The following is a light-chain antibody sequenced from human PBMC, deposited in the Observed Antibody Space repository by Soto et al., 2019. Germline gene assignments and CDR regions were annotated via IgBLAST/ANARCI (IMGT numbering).Light chain of an antibody. V-gene: IGKV2D-29*01. CDR3: MQSIEHPKT. CDR2: EVS. Sequence: DIVMTQTPLSLSVTPGQPASISCKSSQSLLDSDGKTYLYWYLQKPGQPPEVLIYEVSNRVSGVPDRFSGSGSGTDFTLIISRLEVADIRVYYCMQSIEHPKTFGQGTKVEIK. CDR1: QSLLDSDGKTY. J-gene: IGKJ1*01.